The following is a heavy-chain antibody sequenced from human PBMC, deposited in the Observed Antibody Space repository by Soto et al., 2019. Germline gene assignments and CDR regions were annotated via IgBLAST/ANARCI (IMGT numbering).Heavy chain of an antibody. CDR2: INHSGST. Sequence: SETLSLTCAVYGGSFSGYYWSWIRQPPGKGLEWIGEINHSGSTNYNPSLKSRVTISVDTSKDQFSLKLSSVTAADTAVYYCARGWSSYYYGMDVWGQGTTVTVSS. J-gene: IGHJ6*02. CDR1: GGSFSGYY. V-gene: IGHV4-34*01. D-gene: IGHD1-26*01. CDR3: ARGWSSYYYGMDV.